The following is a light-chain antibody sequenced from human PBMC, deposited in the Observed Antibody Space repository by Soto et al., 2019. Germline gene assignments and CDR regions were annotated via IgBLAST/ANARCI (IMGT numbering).Light chain of an antibody. Sequence: EIVLTQSPVTLSLSPGERATLSCRASRSISNSLAWYQEKPGQAPRLLIYDSSNRATGIPPRFSGSGSGTDFTLTISSLEPEDFAVYYCQQRNTWPPPTFGGGTRVEI. CDR3: QQRNTWPPPT. CDR2: DSS. CDR1: RSISNS. V-gene: IGKV3-11*01. J-gene: IGKJ4*01.